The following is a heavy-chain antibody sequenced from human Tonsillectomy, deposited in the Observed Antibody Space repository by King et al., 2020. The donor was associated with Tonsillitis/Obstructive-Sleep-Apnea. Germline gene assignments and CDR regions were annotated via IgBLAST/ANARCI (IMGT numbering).Heavy chain of an antibody. V-gene: IGHV5-51*01. J-gene: IGHJ3*02. Sequence: DVQLVESGAEVKKPGESLKISCKGSGYSFTSYWIGWVRQMPGKGLEWMGIIYPGDSDTRYSPSFQGQVTISADKSISTAYLQWSSLKASDTAMYYCARRRYLPDPAYCGGDCYPYGAFDIWGQGTMVTVSS. D-gene: IGHD2-21*01. CDR3: ARRRYLPDPAYCGGDCYPYGAFDI. CDR2: IYPGDSDT. CDR1: GYSFTSYW.